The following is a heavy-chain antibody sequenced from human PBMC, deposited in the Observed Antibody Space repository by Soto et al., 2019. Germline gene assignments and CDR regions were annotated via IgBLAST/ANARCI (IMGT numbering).Heavy chain of an antibody. J-gene: IGHJ6*02. CDR3: AKPASGWYRKLVNGMDV. CDR2: ISGSGGNI. D-gene: IGHD6-19*01. Sequence: DVQLLESGGGLVQPGGSLRLYCVVSGFTFSSYAMSWVRQAPGKGLEWVSSISGSGGNIYYADSVKGRFTISRDNSKNRLHLQMNSLRAEDTAVYYCAKPASGWYRKLVNGMDVWVQGTTVTVSS. V-gene: IGHV3-23*01. CDR1: GFTFSSYA.